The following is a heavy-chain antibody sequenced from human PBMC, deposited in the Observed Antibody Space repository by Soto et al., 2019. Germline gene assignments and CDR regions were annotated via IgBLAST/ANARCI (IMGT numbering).Heavy chain of an antibody. J-gene: IGHJ4*02. CDR3: ARDLDSGYDWIVGY. D-gene: IGHD5-12*01. CDR2: IVPLVDIT. Sequence: QVQLVQSGAEVKKPGSSVKVSCEASGGTFSRYTISWVRQAPGQGLEWMGRIVPLVDITNYAQKFQGRVTXTADKSARTVYMELRGLRSEDTDIYYCARDLDSGYDWIVGYWGQGTLVTVSS. CDR1: GGTFSRYT. V-gene: IGHV1-69*08.